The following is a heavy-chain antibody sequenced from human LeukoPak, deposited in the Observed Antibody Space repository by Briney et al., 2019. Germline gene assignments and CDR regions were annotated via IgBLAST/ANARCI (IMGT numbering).Heavy chain of an antibody. CDR3: ARAPDSSGFHFYFDY. D-gene: IGHD3-22*01. CDR2: SYYSGST. J-gene: IGHJ4*02. Sequence: SETLSLTCTVSGGSISSGDYYWSWIRQPPGKGLEWIGYSYYSGSTYYNPSLKSRVTMSVDTSKNQFSLKLSSVTAADTAVYYCARAPDSSGFHFYFDYWGQGTLVTVSS. V-gene: IGHV4-30-4*08. CDR1: GGSISSGDYY.